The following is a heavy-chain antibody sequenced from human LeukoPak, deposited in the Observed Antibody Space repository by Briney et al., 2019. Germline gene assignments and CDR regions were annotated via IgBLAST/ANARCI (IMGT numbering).Heavy chain of an antibody. D-gene: IGHD4-11*01. CDR1: GFTFSSFA. V-gene: IGHV3-23*01. Sequence: GGSLRLSCAASGFTFSSFAMNWVRQAPGKGLEWVSGISGSGISRGYADSVKGRFTISRDNSKNTVLLQMDSLRAVDTAIYYCAKRSGVYSDNSGVFDYWGQGSLVTVSS. J-gene: IGHJ4*02. CDR3: AKRSGVYSDNSGVFDY. CDR2: ISGSGISR.